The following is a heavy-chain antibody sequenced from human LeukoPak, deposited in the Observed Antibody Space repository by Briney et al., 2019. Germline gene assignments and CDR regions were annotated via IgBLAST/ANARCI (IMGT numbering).Heavy chain of an antibody. J-gene: IGHJ4*02. V-gene: IGHV1-46*01. D-gene: IGHD2-2*02. CDR3: ARVPALYCSSTNCYMVDY. CDR1: GYTFTSYY. CDR2: INPSGGST. Sequence: GASVKVSCKASGYTFTSYYMHWVRQAPGQGLEWMGIINPSGGSTGYAQKFQGRVTVTRDTSTSTVYMELSSLRSGDTAVYYCARVPALYCSSTNCYMVDYWGQGTLVTVSS.